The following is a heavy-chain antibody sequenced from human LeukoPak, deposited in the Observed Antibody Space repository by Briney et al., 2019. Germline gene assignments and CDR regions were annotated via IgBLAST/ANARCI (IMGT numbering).Heavy chain of an antibody. J-gene: IGHJ6*03. CDR1: GGSISSSSYY. D-gene: IGHD3-3*01. V-gene: IGHV4-39*02. Sequence: SETLSLTCTVSGGSISSSSYYWGWIRQPPGKGLEWIGSIYYSGSTYYNPSLKSRVTISVDTSKNQFSLKLSSVTAADTAVYYCARERGPGESYYDFWSGYYSYYYMDVWGKGTTVTISS. CDR3: ARERGPGESYYDFWSGYYSYYYMDV. CDR2: IYYSGST.